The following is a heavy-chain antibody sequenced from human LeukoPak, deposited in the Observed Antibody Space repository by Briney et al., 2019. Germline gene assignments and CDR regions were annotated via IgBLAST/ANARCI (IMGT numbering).Heavy chain of an antibody. D-gene: IGHD6-13*01. CDR2: IYTSGST. J-gene: IGHJ4*02. Sequence: SETLSLTCTVSGGSISSYYWSWIRQPPGKGLEWIGYIYTSGSTNYNPSLKSRVTISVDTSKNQFSLKLSSVTAADTAVYYCARGNRKGKTAAGIVDWGQGTLVTVSS. V-gene: IGHV4-4*09. CDR3: ARGNRKGKTAAGIVD. CDR1: GGSISSYY.